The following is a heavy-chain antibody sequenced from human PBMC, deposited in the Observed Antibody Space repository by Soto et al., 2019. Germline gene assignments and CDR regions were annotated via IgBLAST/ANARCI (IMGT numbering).Heavy chain of an antibody. CDR3: ARVRSGTYNAFDL. CDR2: LSSESTFI. CDR1: GFTFSTFY. J-gene: IGHJ3*01. V-gene: IGHV3-11*06. D-gene: IGHD1-26*01. Sequence: QVQLVESGGGLVRPGGSLRLSCAASGFTFSTFYMNWVRQAPGKGLEWVSFLSSESTFISYADSVKGRFTISRDNSKKSLFLQMDSLRVEDTAVYYCARVRSGTYNAFDLWGQGTVVTVS.